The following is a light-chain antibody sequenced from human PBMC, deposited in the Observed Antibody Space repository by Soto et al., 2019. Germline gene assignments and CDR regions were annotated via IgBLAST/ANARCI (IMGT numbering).Light chain of an antibody. CDR3: KQYSCASLT. J-gene: IGKJ4*01. CDR1: QSLRLSNGYSY. V-gene: IGKV2-28*01. CDR2: WAS. Sequence: DIVVTQSPLSLPVTPGEPASISCRSSQSLRLSNGYSYLDWYQQKPGQPPRLLIYWASTRDSGVPDRFSGSGSGTDFTLTITWLQAEDVAVYYCKQYSCASLTSGGGTKV.